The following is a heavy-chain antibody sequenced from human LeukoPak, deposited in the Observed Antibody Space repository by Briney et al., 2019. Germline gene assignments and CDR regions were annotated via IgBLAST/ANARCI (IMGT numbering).Heavy chain of an antibody. CDR3: AKDIYRVTIFGGTFDY. V-gene: IGHV3-30*02. CDR2: IRSDGSNR. J-gene: IGHJ4*02. Sequence: SGGSLRLSCAASGFTFSNYGMHWVRQAPDKGPEWVAFIRSDGSNRYYADSVKGRFTISRDNSKNTLYLQMNSLRAEDTALYYCAKDIYRVTIFGGTFDYWGQGTLVSVSS. CDR1: GFTFSNYG. D-gene: IGHD3-3*01.